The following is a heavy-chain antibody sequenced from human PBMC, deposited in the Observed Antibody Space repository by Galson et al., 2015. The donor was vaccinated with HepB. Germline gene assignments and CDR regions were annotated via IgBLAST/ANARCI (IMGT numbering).Heavy chain of an antibody. CDR3: ARDKAPGIAAARGLDY. CDR2: ISAYNGNT. J-gene: IGHJ4*02. CDR1: GYTFTSYG. Sequence: SVKVSCKASGYTFTSYGISWVRQAPGQGLEWMGWISAYNGNTNYAQKLQGRVTMTTDTSTSTAYMELRSLRSDDTAVYYCARDKAPGIAAARGLDYWGQGTLVTVSS. D-gene: IGHD6-13*01. V-gene: IGHV1-18*01.